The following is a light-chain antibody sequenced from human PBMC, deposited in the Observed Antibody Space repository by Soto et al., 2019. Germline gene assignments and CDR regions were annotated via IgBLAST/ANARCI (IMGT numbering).Light chain of an antibody. V-gene: IGKV3-20*01. Sequence: EIVLTQSPGTLSLSPGERATLSCRASQSVRSNYLAWYQQIPGQAPRLLVYGASSRATGIPDRFSGSGSGKDFTLTIRRLEPEDFAVYYCQHYGDSSFTFGGGTKVEIK. CDR2: GAS. CDR3: QHYGDSSFT. CDR1: QSVRSNY. J-gene: IGKJ4*01.